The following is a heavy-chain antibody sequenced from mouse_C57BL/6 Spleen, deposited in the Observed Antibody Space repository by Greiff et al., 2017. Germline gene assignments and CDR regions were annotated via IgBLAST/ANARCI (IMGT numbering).Heavy chain of an antibody. Sequence: VQLQQSGTVLARPGASVKMSCKTSGYTFTSYWMHWVKQRPGQGLEWIGAIYPGNSDTSYTQKFKGKAKLTAVTSASTAYMELSSLTNEDSAVYYCTRDRVITTVVADYYAMDYWGQGTSVTVSS. CDR2: IYPGNSDT. V-gene: IGHV1-5*01. D-gene: IGHD1-1*01. CDR3: TRDRVITTVVADYYAMDY. J-gene: IGHJ4*01. CDR1: GYTFTSYW.